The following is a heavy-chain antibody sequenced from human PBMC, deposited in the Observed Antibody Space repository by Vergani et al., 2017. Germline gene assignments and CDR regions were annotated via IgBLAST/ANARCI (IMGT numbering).Heavy chain of an antibody. Sequence: EVQLLESGGGLVQPGGSLRLSCAASGFTFSSYAMSWVRQAPGKGLEWVSAISGSGGSTYYADSVKGRFTISRDNAKNSLYLEMNSLRAEDTAVYYCARDRGSSTYYYYGMDVWGQGTTVTVSS. J-gene: IGHJ6*02. CDR1: GFTFSSYA. CDR2: ISGSGGST. D-gene: IGHD6-13*01. CDR3: ARDRGSSTYYYYGMDV. V-gene: IGHV3-23*01.